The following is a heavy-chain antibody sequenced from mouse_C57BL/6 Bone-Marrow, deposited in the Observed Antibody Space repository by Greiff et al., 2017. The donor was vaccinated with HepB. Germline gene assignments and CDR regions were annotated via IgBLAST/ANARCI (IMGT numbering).Heavy chain of an antibody. CDR1: GYTFTDYE. J-gene: IGHJ4*01. V-gene: IGHV1-15*01. CDR3: TKDTTVVADYAMDY. Sequence: QVQLQHSGAELVRPGASVTLSCKASGYTFTDYEMHWVKQTPVHGLEWIGAIDPETGGTAYNQKFKGKAILTADKSSSTAYMELRSLTSEDSAVYYCTKDTTVVADYAMDYWGQGTSVTVSS. D-gene: IGHD1-1*01. CDR2: IDPETGGT.